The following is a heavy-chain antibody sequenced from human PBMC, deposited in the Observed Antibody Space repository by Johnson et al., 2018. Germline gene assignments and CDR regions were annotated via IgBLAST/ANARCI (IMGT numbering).Heavy chain of an antibody. J-gene: IGHJ6*03. CDR3: VRDGLLRYGDYTTLYHHYMDV. Sequence: EQLVQSGGGLVQPGGSLRLSCATSGFTFSNYWMSWVRQAPGKGLEWVAKVKQDGNEKYYVDSVKGRFTISRDNVKNSIYLQMRSLRGEDTAIYYCVRDGLLRYGDYTTLYHHYMDVWGNGTTVTVSS. CDR2: VKQDGNEK. V-gene: IGHV3-7*01. CDR1: GFTFSNYW. D-gene: IGHD4-17*01.